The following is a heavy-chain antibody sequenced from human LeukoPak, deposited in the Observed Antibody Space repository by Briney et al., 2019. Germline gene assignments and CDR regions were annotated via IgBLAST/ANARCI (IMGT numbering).Heavy chain of an antibody. CDR1: GFTFSSYS. CDR3: ARELLNNDAFDI. CDR2: ISSSSSTI. Sequence: GGSLRLSCSASGFTFSSYSMNWVRQAPGKGLEWVSYISSSSSTIYYADSVKGRFTISRDNAKNSLYLHMNSLRAEDTAVYYCARELLNNDAFDIWGQGTMVTVSS. J-gene: IGHJ3*02. D-gene: IGHD3-10*01. V-gene: IGHV3-48*01.